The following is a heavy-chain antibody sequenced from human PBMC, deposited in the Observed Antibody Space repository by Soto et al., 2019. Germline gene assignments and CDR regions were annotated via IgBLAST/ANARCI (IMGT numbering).Heavy chain of an antibody. J-gene: IGHJ5*02. V-gene: IGHV4-34*01. CDR1: GGSFSGYY. CDR2: INHSGST. Sequence: SETLSLTCAVYGGSFSGYYWSWIRQPPGKGLEWIGEINHSGSTNYNPSLKSRVTISVDASKNQFSLKPSSVTAADTAVYYCARGLRWFYPPGVAANWFDPWGQGTLVTVSS. D-gene: IGHD2-21*01. CDR3: ARGLRWFYPPGVAANWFDP.